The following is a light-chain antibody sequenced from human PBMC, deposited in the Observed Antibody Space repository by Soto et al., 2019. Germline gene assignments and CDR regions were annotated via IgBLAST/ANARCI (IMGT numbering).Light chain of an antibody. J-gene: IGLJ1*01. Sequence: QSALTQPPSVSGSPGQSITISCTGTSSDVGSYNLVSWYQQHPGKAPKLMIYEVSKRPSGVSNRFSGSKSGNTASLTISGLQAEDEADYYCCSYAGRTYVFGTGTKLTVL. V-gene: IGLV2-23*02. CDR2: EVS. CDR1: SSDVGSYNL. CDR3: CSYAGRTYV.